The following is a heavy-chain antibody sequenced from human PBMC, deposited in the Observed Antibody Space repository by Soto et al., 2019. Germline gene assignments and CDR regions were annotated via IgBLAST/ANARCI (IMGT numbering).Heavy chain of an antibody. D-gene: IGHD6-19*01. CDR1: GFTFSSYS. CDR3: ARDDGIAVAGTWDY. Sequence: EVQLVESGGGLVKPGGSLRLSCAASGFTFSSYSMNWVRQAPGKGLEWVSSISSSSSYIYYADSVKGRFTISRDNAKNALYRQMNSLRAEDTAVDYCARDDGIAVAGTWDYWGQGTLVTVSS. CDR2: ISSSSSYI. V-gene: IGHV3-21*01. J-gene: IGHJ4*02.